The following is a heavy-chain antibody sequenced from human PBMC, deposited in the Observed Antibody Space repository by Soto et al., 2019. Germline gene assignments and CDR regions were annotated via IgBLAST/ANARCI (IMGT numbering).Heavy chain of an antibody. CDR3: ARSRRGAYSSGWYNLSGDYNDLKAF. J-gene: IGHJ6*02. Sequence: PGESLKISCKGSGYSFTSYWIGWVRQMPGKGLEWMGIIYPGDSDTRYSPSFQGQVTISADTSISTAYLQWTSLKASDTAMYYCARSRRGAYSSGWYNLSGDYNDLKAFWSQGTTVTGSS. D-gene: IGHD6-19*01. CDR2: IYPGDSDT. V-gene: IGHV5-51*01. CDR1: GYSFTSYW.